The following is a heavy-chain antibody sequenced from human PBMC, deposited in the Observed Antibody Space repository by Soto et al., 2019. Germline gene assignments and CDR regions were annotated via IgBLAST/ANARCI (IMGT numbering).Heavy chain of an antibody. Sequence: QVQLVQSGAEVKKPGSSVRVSCKASGVTFRSYTISWVRQSPGQGLEWMGRTIPVLGVTNYAPKFQGRLTIIADEKTSSVHRELGSRRYEDTAIYDSRWLINGDSDVSDFWGKGTMVIVSS. CDR2: TIPVLGVT. D-gene: IGHD2-21*01. V-gene: IGHV1-69*02. CDR3: RWLINGDSDVSDF. CDR1: GVTFRSYT. J-gene: IGHJ3*01.